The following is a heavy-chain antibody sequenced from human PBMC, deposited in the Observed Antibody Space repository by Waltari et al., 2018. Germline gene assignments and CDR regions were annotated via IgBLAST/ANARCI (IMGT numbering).Heavy chain of an antibody. Sequence: VQLVESGGGVVQPGGSLRLSCAASGFTFSSYGMHGVRQAPGQGLGWVAFIRYDGSNKYYADSVKGRFTISRDNSKNTLYLQMNSLRAEDTAVYYCAKDVLTFGVVYYYYMDVWGKGTTVTVSS. CDR2: IRYDGSNK. V-gene: IGHV3-30*02. CDR3: AKDVLTFGVVYYYYMDV. CDR1: GFTFSSYG. D-gene: IGHD3-3*01. J-gene: IGHJ6*03.